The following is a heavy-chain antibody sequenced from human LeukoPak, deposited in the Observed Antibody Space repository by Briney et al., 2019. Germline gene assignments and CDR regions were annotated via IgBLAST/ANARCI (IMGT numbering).Heavy chain of an antibody. CDR1: GYTFTSYD. V-gene: IGHV1-8*03. J-gene: IGHJ6*03. CDR2: MNPNSGNT. CDR3: ARGPVVADSISSYYYYYMDV. Sequence: GASVKVSCKASGYTFTSYDINWVRQATGQGLEWMGWMNPNSGNTGYAQKFQGRVTITRNTSISTAYMELSSLRSEDTAVYYCARGPVVADSISSYYYYYMDVWGKGTTVTVSS. D-gene: IGHD2-15*01.